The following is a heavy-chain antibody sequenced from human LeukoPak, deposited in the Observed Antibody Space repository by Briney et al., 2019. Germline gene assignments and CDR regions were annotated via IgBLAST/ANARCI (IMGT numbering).Heavy chain of an antibody. CDR3: ASDHDLWGSGTHGDY. J-gene: IGHJ4*02. V-gene: IGHV1-69*13. Sequence: SVKVSCKASGGTFSSYAISWVRQAPGQGLEWMGGIIPIFGTANYAQKSQGRVTITADESTSTAYMELSSLRSEDTAVYYCASDHDLWGSGTHGDYWGQGTLVTVSS. CDR2: IIPIFGTA. CDR1: GGTFSSYA. D-gene: IGHD3-10*01.